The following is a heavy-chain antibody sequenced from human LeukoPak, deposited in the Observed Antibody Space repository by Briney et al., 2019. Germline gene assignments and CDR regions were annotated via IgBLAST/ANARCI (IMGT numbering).Heavy chain of an antibody. J-gene: IGHJ4*02. V-gene: IGHV4-61*02. Sequence: ASQTLSLTCTVSGGSISSGSYYWSWIRQPAGKGLEWIGRIYTSGSTNYNPSLKSRVTISVDTSKNQFSLKLSSVTAADTAVYYCASTITSVFTIFGTFDYWGQGTLVTVSS. CDR1: GGSISSGSYY. D-gene: IGHD3-3*01. CDR2: IYTSGST. CDR3: ASTITSVFTIFGTFDY.